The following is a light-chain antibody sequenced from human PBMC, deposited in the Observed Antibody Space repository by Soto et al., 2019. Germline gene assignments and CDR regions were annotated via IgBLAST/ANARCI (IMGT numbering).Light chain of an antibody. CDR3: QQYDTYSWA. J-gene: IGKJ1*01. CDR2: KAS. Sequence: DIQMTQSPSTLSASVGDRVAITCRASQSIKNWLAWYQQKPGKAPKVLIYKASTLETGVPSRFSGSGSGTEFTLTISGLQPDDSATYYCQQYDTYSWAFGQGTKVEIK. V-gene: IGKV1-5*03. CDR1: QSIKNW.